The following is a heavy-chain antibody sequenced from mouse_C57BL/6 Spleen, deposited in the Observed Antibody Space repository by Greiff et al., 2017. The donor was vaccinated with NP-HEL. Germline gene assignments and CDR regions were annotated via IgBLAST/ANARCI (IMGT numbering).Heavy chain of an antibody. J-gene: IGHJ4*01. Sequence: QVQLQQSGPELVKPGASVKISCKASGYAFSSSWMNWVKQRPGKGLEWIGRIYPGDGDTNYNGKFKGKATLTADKSSSTAYMQLSSLTSEDSAVYFCARDLDYAMDYWGQGTSVTVSS. V-gene: IGHV1-82*01. CDR3: ARDLDYAMDY. CDR2: IYPGDGDT. CDR1: GYAFSSSW.